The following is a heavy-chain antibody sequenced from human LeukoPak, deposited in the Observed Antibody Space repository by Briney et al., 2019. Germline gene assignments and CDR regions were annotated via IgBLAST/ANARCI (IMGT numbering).Heavy chain of an antibody. J-gene: IGHJ5*02. CDR1: GYSFTDYY. CDR3: ARADRLHGGPYLIGP. D-gene: IGHD2-21*01. V-gene: IGHV1-2*02. Sequence: ASVRVSCKTSGYSFTDYYMHWVRQAPGQGLEWMGWINPNSGGTSSAQKFQGRVTMTRDTSITTVYMEMSWLTSDDTAIYYCARADRLHGGPYLIGPWGQGTLVTVSS. CDR2: INPNSGGT.